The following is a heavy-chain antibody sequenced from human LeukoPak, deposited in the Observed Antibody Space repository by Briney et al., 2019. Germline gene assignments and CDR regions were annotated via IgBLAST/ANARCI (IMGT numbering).Heavy chain of an antibody. D-gene: IGHD2/OR15-2a*01. CDR2: FSSGGRT. J-gene: IGHJ4*02. CDR1: GFTFSNYA. CDR3: ASILYG. Sequence: PGGSLRLSCAASGFTFSNYAMNWVRQAPGKGLEWVATFSSGGRTSYADSVKGRFTISRDTSQNTVYLQMNSLRDEDTALYYCASILYGWGQGTLVTVSS. V-gene: IGHV3-23*01.